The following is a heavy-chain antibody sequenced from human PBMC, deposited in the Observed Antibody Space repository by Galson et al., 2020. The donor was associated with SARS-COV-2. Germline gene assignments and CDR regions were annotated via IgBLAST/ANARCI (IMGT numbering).Heavy chain of an antibody. CDR3: ARVGNKYGYEF. V-gene: IGHV3-74*01. CDR2: IHGDGSNT. CDR1: GFAFSVYW. Sequence: GESLKISCAASGFAFSVYWIHWVRQAPGKGLEWVSLIHGDGSNTIYADSVKGRFTISRDNAKNMVYLQINSLRAEDTAVYYCARVGNKYGYEFWGQGTLVSVSS. D-gene: IGHD5-18*01. J-gene: IGHJ4*02.